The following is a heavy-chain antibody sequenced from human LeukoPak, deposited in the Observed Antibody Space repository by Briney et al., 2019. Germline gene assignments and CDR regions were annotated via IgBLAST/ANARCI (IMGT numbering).Heavy chain of an antibody. CDR2: ISGSGGST. Sequence: PGGSLRLSCTASGFTFSDYGMHWVRQAPGKGLEWVSAISGSGGSTYYADSVKGRFTISRDNSKNTLYLQMNSLRAEDTAVYYCAKDGARRYCSGGSCYSDYWGQGTLVTVSS. V-gene: IGHV3-23*01. CDR1: GFTFSDYG. CDR3: AKDGARRYCSGGSCYSDY. D-gene: IGHD2-15*01. J-gene: IGHJ4*02.